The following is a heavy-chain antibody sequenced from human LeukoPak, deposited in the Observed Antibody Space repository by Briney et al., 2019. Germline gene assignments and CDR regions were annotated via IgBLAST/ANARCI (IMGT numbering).Heavy chain of an antibody. CDR2: IYSDGTT. J-gene: IGHJ4*02. CDR1: GFTVSSNY. V-gene: IGHV3-53*01. CDR3: AKRGGYETMAAFDY. Sequence: QSGGSLRLSCAASGFTVSSNYMSWVRQAPGEGLEWVSLIYSDGTTYYADSVKGRFTISRDNSKNTLFLQMNSLRVEDTAVYYCAKRGGYETMAAFDYWGQGTLVTVSS. D-gene: IGHD3-10*01.